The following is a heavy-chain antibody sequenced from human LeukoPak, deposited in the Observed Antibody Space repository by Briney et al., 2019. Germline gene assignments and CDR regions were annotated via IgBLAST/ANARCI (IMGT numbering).Heavy chain of an antibody. Sequence: PGGSLRLSCAASGFSVSTNYMNWVRQAPGKGREWVSILYSGDSTYYADSVKGRFIVSRDNSKNTLYLQMNALRVEDTAVYYCARVGDHYHWYLDVWGRGTLVTVSS. J-gene: IGHJ2*01. D-gene: IGHD3-10*01. CDR2: LYSGDST. CDR3: ARVGDHYHWYLDV. V-gene: IGHV3-53*01. CDR1: GFSVSTNY.